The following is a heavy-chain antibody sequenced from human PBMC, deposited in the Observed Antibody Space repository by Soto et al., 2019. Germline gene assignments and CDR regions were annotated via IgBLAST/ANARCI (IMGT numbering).Heavy chain of an antibody. V-gene: IGHV1-3*01. CDR1: GYIFTSYA. CDR2: INAGNGNS. J-gene: IGHJ2*01. D-gene: IGHD3-10*01. Sequence: QVQLVQSGAEVKKPGASVKVSCKASGYIFTSYAMHWARQAPGQRLEWMGWINAGNGNSKYSEKFQGRVTITRDTSASTAYMELSSLRSEDTAVYYCARSHVIHWYFDLWGRGTLVTVSS. CDR3: ARSHVIHWYFDL.